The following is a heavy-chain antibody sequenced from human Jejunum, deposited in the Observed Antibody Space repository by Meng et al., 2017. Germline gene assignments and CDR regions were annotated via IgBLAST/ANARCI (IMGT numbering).Heavy chain of an antibody. CDR1: GDSIRGADYY. CDR2: IYYSGTT. CDR3: ARSRVVPAAYFDS. V-gene: IGHV4-30-4*01. Sequence: QVELQESCPGLLQPSLTLSLTCSVSGDSIRGADYYWTWIRQAPGKGLEWIGYIYYSGTTYYNPSLKTRLILSVDTSTNRFSLNLSSVAAADTAMYYCARSRVVPAAYFDSWGHGTLVTVSS. D-gene: IGHD2-2*01. J-gene: IGHJ4*01.